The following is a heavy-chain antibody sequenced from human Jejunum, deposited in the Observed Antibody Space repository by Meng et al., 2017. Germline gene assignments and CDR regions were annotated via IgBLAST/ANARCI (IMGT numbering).Heavy chain of an antibody. D-gene: IGHD5-24*01. V-gene: IGHV3-33*01. J-gene: IGHJ5*02. Sequence: GGSLRLSCAASGFRCSNYGMHWVRQAPGKGLEWVAVIWYDGNQKYYADSVKGRFNISRDNSKNTLYLEMHSLRAEDTAVYFCARGGHNVIQLAASGWFDPWGQGTLVTVSS. CDR3: ARGGHNVIQLAASGWFDP. CDR2: IWYDGNQK. CDR1: GFRCSNYG.